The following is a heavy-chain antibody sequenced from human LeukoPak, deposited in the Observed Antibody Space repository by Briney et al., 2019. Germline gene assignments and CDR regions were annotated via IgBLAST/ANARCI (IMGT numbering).Heavy chain of an antibody. CDR3: ARESRGYGAAFDI. J-gene: IGHJ3*02. Sequence: ASVKVSCKASGGTFSSYAISWVRQAPGQGLEWMGGIIPIFGTANYAQKFQGRVTITADESTSTAYMELSSLRSEDTAVYYCARESRGYGAAFDIWGQGTMVTVSS. V-gene: IGHV1-69*01. D-gene: IGHD5-12*01. CDR2: IIPIFGTA. CDR1: GGTFSSYA.